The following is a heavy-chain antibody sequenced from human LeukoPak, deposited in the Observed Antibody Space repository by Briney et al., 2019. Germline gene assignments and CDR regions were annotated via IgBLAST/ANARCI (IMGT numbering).Heavy chain of an antibody. Sequence: GASVKASCKASVYTFTNFYIHWVRQAPGQGLEWMGWMNPNSGDTSYAREFQDRVTMTRDTSLSTAYMELSRLRSDDTAVYFCARRPINCIITNCYVDYWGQGTLVTVSS. CDR2: MNPNSGDT. J-gene: IGHJ4*02. V-gene: IGHV1-2*02. CDR1: VYTFTNFY. CDR3: ARRPINCIITNCYVDY. D-gene: IGHD2-2*01.